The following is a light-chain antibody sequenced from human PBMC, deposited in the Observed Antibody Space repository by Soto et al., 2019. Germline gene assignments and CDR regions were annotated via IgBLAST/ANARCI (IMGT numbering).Light chain of an antibody. CDR1: SSNIGSNT. V-gene: IGLV1-44*01. Sequence: QSVLTQPPSASGTPGQRVTISCSGSSSNIGSNTVNWYQQLPGTAPKLLIYSNDQRPSGVPDRFSGSKSGTSASLAISGLQSEDEAEYSCAAWDDTLNGNYVFGAGTKDTVL. J-gene: IGLJ1*01. CDR3: AAWDDTLNGNYV. CDR2: SND.